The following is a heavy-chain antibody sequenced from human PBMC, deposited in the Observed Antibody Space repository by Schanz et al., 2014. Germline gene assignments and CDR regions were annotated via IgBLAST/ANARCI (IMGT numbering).Heavy chain of an antibody. D-gene: IGHD4-17*01. CDR2: ISHDGTT. CDR1: GGSFSAYH. Sequence: QVQLQQWGAGLLKPSETLSLICVINGGSFSAYHWSWLRQSPGKGPEWIGEISHDGTTNYNPSLKSRVTISVDRSKNQFSLILNSVTAADTAVYYCARSPGDFPGWFDSWGQGTLVTVSS. V-gene: IGHV4-34*02. CDR3: ARSPGDFPGWFDS. J-gene: IGHJ5*01.